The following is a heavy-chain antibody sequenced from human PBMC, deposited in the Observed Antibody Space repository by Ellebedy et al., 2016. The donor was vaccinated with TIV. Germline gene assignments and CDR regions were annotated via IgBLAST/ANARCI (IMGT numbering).Heavy chain of an antibody. Sequence: SETLSLXXTVSGGSISSSSYYWGWIRQPPGKGLEWIGNIYYSGSTYYNPSLKSRVTISVDTSKNQFSLKLSSVTAADTAVYYCARGYYGSGRSINPLDYWGQGTLVTVSS. CDR1: GGSISSSSYY. J-gene: IGHJ4*02. CDR3: ARGYYGSGRSINPLDY. CDR2: IYYSGST. D-gene: IGHD3-10*01. V-gene: IGHV4-39*07.